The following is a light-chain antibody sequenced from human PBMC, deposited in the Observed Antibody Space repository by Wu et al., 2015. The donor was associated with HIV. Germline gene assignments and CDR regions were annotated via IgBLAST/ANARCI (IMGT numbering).Light chain of an antibody. CDR3: QQYGSSPWT. J-gene: IGKJ1*01. CDR2: GAS. Sequence: EIVLTQSPGTLSLSPGERATLSCRASQSVSSNYLAWYQQKPGQAPRLIIYGASNRATGIPDRFSGSGSGTDFTLTISRLEPEDFAVYYCQQYGSSPWTFGQGPRWKSN. CDR1: QSVSSNY. V-gene: IGKV3-20*01.